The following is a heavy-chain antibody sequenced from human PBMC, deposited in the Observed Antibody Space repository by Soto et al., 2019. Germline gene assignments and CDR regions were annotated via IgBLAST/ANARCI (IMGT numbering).Heavy chain of an antibody. CDR2: ISAYNGNT. CDR3: ARALGFRSDY. D-gene: IGHD3-10*01. V-gene: IGHV1-18*01. Sequence: QVQLVQSGAEVKKAGASVKVSCKASGYTFTSYGINWVRQAPGQGLEWMGWISAYNGNTNYAQKLQGRVTMTTDTSPSTASMALRGLRSDERGVYSCARALGFRSDYWGQGTLVTVSS. J-gene: IGHJ4*02. CDR1: GYTFTSYG.